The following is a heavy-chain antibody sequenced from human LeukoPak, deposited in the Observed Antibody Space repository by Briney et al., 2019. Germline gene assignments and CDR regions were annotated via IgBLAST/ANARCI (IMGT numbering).Heavy chain of an antibody. J-gene: IGHJ6*02. Sequence: GGSLRLSCAASGFTFSSYAMSWVRQAPGKGLEWVSAISGSGSTIYYADSVKGRFTISRDNAKNSLYLQMNSLRAEDTAVYYCAGDIAAAGTVLYYYYGMDVWGQGTTVTVSS. CDR3: AGDIAAAGTVLYYYYGMDV. D-gene: IGHD6-13*01. V-gene: IGHV3-23*01. CDR1: GFTFSSYA. CDR2: ISGSGSTI.